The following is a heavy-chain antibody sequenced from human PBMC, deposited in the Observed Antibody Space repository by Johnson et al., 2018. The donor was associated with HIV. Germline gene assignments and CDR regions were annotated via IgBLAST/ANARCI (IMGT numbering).Heavy chain of an antibody. V-gene: IGHV3-15*01. CDR2: IKSKTDGGTT. D-gene: IGHD2-15*01. J-gene: IGHJ3*02. CDR1: GFTFSNAW. CDR3: TSEILLDAFDI. Sequence: VQLVESGGGVVQPGGSLRLSCAASGFTFSNAWMSWVRQAPGKGLEWVGRIKSKTDGGTTEYAASVKGRFTISRDDSKSIAYLQMNSLKTEDTAVYYCTSEILLDAFDIWGQGTMVTVSS.